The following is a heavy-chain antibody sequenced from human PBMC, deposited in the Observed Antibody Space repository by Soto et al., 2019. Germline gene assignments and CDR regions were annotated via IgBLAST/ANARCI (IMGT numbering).Heavy chain of an antibody. CDR3: AKTFLARYCSSSICYDPADYFDY. Sequence: EVQLLESGGGLLQPGGSLRLSCAASGFTFNNYAMSWVRQAPGKGLEWVSSINNGGDNIYYADFVKGRFTISRDNSKSTLYLQMNSLRAEDTAVYYCAKTFLARYCSSSICYDPADYFDYWGQGTLVTVSS. CDR1: GFTFNNYA. CDR2: INNGGDNI. D-gene: IGHD2-2*01. J-gene: IGHJ4*02. V-gene: IGHV3-23*01.